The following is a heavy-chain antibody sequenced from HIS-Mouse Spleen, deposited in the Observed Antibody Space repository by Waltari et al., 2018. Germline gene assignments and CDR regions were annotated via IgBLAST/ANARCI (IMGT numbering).Heavy chain of an antibody. CDR2: IYYSGST. D-gene: IGHD6-13*01. CDR3: AREIPYSSSWYDWYFDL. CDR1: GGSITSSRYC. Sequence: QLQLQESAPGLLKPSETLSLTCTVSGGSITSSRYCWGWIRQPTGKGLEWIGSIYYSGSTYYNPSLKSRVTISVDTSKNQFSLKLSSVTAADTAVYYCAREIPYSSSWYDWYFDLWGRGTLVTVSS. V-gene: IGHV4-39*07. J-gene: IGHJ2*01.